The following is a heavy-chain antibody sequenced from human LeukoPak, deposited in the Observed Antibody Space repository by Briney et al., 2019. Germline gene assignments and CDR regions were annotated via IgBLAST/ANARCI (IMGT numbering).Heavy chain of an antibody. J-gene: IGHJ4*02. V-gene: IGHV3-74*01. D-gene: IGHD6-19*01. CDR3: AKDGRAVAGPFDY. CDR2: INSDGSST. CDR1: GFTFSSYW. Sequence: GGSLRLSCAASGFTFSSYWMHWVRQAPGKGLVCVSRINSDGSSTSYADSVQGRFTISRDNSKNTLYLQMNSLRAEDTAVYYCAKDGRAVAGPFDYWGQGTLVTVSS.